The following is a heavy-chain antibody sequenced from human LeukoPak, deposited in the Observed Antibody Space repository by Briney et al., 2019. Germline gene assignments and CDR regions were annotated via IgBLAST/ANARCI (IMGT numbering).Heavy chain of an antibody. J-gene: IGHJ3*02. Sequence: GGSLRLSCAASGFTFSSYAMSWVRQAPGKGLEWVSAISGSGGSTYYADSVKGRFTISRDNSKNTVYLQMDSLRAEDAAVYYCAKSQRLWFGGNDAFHIWGQGTMVTVSS. CDR2: ISGSGGST. CDR3: AKSQRLWFGGNDAFHI. CDR1: GFTFSSYA. D-gene: IGHD3-10*01. V-gene: IGHV3-23*01.